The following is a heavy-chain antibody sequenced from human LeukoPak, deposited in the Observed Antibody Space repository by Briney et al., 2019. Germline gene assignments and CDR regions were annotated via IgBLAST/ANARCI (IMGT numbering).Heavy chain of an antibody. CDR1: GFTFSSYG. D-gene: IGHD6-6*01. CDR3: AKDEAHTFDY. V-gene: IGHV3-30*02. J-gene: IGHJ4*02. Sequence: GGSLRPSCAASGFTFSSYGMHWVRQAPGKGLEWVAFIRYDGSNKYYADSVKGRFTISRDNSKNTLYLQMNSLRAEDTAVYYCAKDEAHTFDYWGQGTLVTVSS. CDR2: IRYDGSNK.